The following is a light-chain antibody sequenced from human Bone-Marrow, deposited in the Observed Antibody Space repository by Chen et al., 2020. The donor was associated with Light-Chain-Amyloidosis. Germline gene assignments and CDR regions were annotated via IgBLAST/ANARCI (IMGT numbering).Light chain of an antibody. V-gene: IGLV1-44*01. CDR1: SSNIGSNS. Sequence: QSVLTQPPSASGTPGQRVTISCSGSSSNIGSNSVHWYHQLPGTAPKLLIYTSNQRPAGVPDLFAGSTSGTSASLAISGLQSEDEADYYCAAWDDSLNGVVFGGGTKLTVL. J-gene: IGLJ2*01. CDR2: TSN. CDR3: AAWDDSLNGVV.